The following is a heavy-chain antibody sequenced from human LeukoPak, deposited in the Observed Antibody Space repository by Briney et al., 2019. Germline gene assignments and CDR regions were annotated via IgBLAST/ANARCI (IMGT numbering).Heavy chain of an antibody. V-gene: IGHV4-39*01. CDR3: ARLYLYCSGGSCYPLDAFDI. Sequence: SETLSLTCTVSGGSIGSSSYYWGWIRQPPGKGLEWIGSIYYSGSTYYNPSLKSRVTISVDTSKNQFSLKLSSVTAADTAVYYCARLYLYCSGGSCYPLDAFDIWGQGTMVTVSS. CDR1: GGSIGSSSYY. J-gene: IGHJ3*02. D-gene: IGHD2-15*01. CDR2: IYYSGST.